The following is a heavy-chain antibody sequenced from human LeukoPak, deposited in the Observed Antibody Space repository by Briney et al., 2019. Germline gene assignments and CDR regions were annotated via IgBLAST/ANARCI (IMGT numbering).Heavy chain of an antibody. CDR3: ARYYYDSSGYHFDY. Sequence: SETLSLTCTVSGGSISTYHWSWVRQPPGKGLEWIGYIYYSGSTNYNPSLKSRVSISVDTSKNQFSLKLSSVTAADTAVYYCARYYYDSSGYHFDYWGQGTPVTVSS. D-gene: IGHD3-22*01. CDR2: IYYSGST. CDR1: GGSISTYH. V-gene: IGHV4-59*12. J-gene: IGHJ4*02.